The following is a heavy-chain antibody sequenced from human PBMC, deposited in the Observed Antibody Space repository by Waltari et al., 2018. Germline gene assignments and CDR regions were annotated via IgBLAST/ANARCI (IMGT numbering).Heavy chain of an antibody. J-gene: IGHJ4*02. CDR2: IKKDGSEK. CDR1: AFTFPIYW. V-gene: IGHV3-7*01. CDR3: ARGDGYTAYDV. D-gene: IGHD5-12*01. Sequence: ESQLVESGGGLVQPGGSLRLSCAASAFTFPIYWMSWVRQAPGKGLEWVANIKKDGSEKYYVDSVKGRFTISRDNAKNSLYLQMNSLRVDDTAVYYCARGDGYTAYDVWGQGTLVTVSS.